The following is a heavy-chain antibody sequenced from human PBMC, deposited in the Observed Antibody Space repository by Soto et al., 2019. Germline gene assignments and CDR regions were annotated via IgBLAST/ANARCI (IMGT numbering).Heavy chain of an antibody. CDR1: GFTFSNAR. D-gene: IGHD2-21*02. CDR3: TTDLNGDQYWYFDL. Sequence: ESGGGLVKPGGSLRLSCAASGFTFSNARMSWVRQAPGKGLAWVGRIKSKTDGGTTDYAAPVKGRFTISRDDSKNTLYLQMNSLKTEDTALYYCTTDLNGDQYWYFDLWGRGTMVTVSS. CDR2: IKSKTDGGTT. J-gene: IGHJ2*01. V-gene: IGHV3-15*01.